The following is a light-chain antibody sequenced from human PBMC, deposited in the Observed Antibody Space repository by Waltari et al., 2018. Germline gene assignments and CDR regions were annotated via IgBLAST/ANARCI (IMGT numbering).Light chain of an antibody. CDR1: SSNIGSNY. V-gene: IGLV1-47*01. Sequence: QSVLTQSPSASGTPGQRVTISCSGSSSNIGSNYVYWYQQVPGTAPKLLAYRKHQRPSGVPDRFCGSKSGTSASLAIRGLRSEDEADYYCAAWDDSLTSLLFGGGTKLTVL. J-gene: IGLJ3*02. CDR3: AAWDDSLTSLL. CDR2: RKH.